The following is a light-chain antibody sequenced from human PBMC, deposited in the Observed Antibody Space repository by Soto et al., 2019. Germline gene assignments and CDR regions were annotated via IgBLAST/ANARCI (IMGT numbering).Light chain of an antibody. Sequence: EILMTQSPATLSVSPGERATLSCRATQSISTNLAWYQQKPGQPPRLLIFGASTRATAIPARFSGSGSGTEFTITISSLQSEDFAVYYCQNYNNWPSWTFGQGTKVEIK. CDR2: GAS. J-gene: IGKJ1*01. CDR1: QSISTN. V-gene: IGKV3-15*01. CDR3: QNYNNWPSWT.